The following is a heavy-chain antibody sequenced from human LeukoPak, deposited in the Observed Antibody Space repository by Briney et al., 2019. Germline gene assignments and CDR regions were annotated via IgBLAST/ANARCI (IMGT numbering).Heavy chain of an antibody. CDR1: GGSFSGYY. V-gene: IGHV4-34*01. D-gene: IGHD2-21*02. J-gene: IGHJ3*02. Sequence: SETLSLTCAVYGGSFSGYYWSWIRQPPGKGLEWIGEINHSGSTNYNPSLKSRVTISVDRSKNQFSLKLSSVTAADTAVYYCARVAYCGGDCYSQNDAFDIWGQGTMVTVSS. CDR2: INHSGST. CDR3: ARVAYCGGDCYSQNDAFDI.